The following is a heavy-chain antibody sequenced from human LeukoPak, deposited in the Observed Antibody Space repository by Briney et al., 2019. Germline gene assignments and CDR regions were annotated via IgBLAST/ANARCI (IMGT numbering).Heavy chain of an antibody. CDR2: IRWDGGST. D-gene: IGHD3-22*01. CDR1: GFTFYDYA. CDR3: ALNSTGYYYDY. V-gene: IGHV3-43D*04. Sequence: GGFLRLSCAASGFTFYDYAMHWLRQAPGKGLEWVSLIRWDGGSTYYADSVKGRFIISRDNSKNSLYLQMNSLRPEDTALYYCALNSTGYYYDYWGQGTLVTVSS. J-gene: IGHJ4*02.